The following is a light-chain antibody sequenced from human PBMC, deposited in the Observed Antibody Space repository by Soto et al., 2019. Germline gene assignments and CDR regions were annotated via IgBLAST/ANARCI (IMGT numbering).Light chain of an antibody. CDR2: LAS. J-gene: IGKJ3*01. V-gene: IGKV1-39*01. CDR1: QTISNY. CDR3: QQSFGTPST. Sequence: DIQMTQSPSSLSASVGDRVTITCRASQTISNYLNWYQQKPGKAPKLLVYLASSLHGGVPSRFSGSGSGTDFTLTISSLQPEDFATYYCQQSFGTPSTFGPGTKVDIK.